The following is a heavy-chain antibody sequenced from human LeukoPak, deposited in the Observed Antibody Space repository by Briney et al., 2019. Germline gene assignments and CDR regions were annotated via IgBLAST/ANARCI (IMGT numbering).Heavy chain of an antibody. V-gene: IGHV1-18*01. Sequence: ASVKVSCKASGYTFTSYGISWVRQAPGQGLEWMGWISAYNGNTNYAQKLQGRVTMTTDTSTSTAYMELRSLRSEDTAVYYCASNPYCGGDCYPEYGMDVWGQGTTVTVSS. CDR2: ISAYNGNT. J-gene: IGHJ6*02. D-gene: IGHD2-21*02. CDR3: ASNPYCGGDCYPEYGMDV. CDR1: GYTFTSYG.